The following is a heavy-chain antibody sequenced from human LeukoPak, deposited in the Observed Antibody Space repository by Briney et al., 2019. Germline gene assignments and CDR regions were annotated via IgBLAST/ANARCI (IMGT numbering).Heavy chain of an antibody. CDR1: GFTFSNAW. J-gene: IGHJ4*02. CDR2: IRSKAYGGTT. V-gene: IGHV3-49*04. CDR3: TPFPLDY. Sequence: PGGSLRLSCAASGFTFSNAWMSWVRQAPGKGLEWVGFIRSKAYGGTTEYAASVKGRFTISRDDSKSIAYLQMNSLKTEDTAVYYCTPFPLDYWGQGTLVTVSS.